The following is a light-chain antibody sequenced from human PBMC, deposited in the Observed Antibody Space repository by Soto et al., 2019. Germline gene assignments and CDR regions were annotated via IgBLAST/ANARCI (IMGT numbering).Light chain of an antibody. V-gene: IGKV3-15*01. J-gene: IGKJ5*01. CDR3: QQYNNWPPIT. Sequence: EVVMTQSPATLSVSPGERATLSCRASQSVSNNLGWYQQKPGQAPRLLIYAASTRASGVPARFSGSGSGTEFTLTISSLQSEDFAVYYCQQYNNWPPITFGQGTRLEIK. CDR1: QSVSNN. CDR2: AAS.